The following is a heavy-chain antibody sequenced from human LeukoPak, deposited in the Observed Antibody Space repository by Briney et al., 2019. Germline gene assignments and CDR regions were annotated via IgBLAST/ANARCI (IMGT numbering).Heavy chain of an antibody. J-gene: IGHJ5*02. Sequence: GGSLRLSCAASGLTFSSYEMNWVRQAPGKGLEWVSYISSSGTTIYYADSVKGRLTVSRDNAKNSLYLQMNSLRAEDTAVYYCARVGVVVAATGNLWFDPWGQGTLVTVSS. D-gene: IGHD2-15*01. CDR2: ISSSGTTI. CDR3: ARVGVVVAATGNLWFDP. CDR1: GLTFSSYE. V-gene: IGHV3-48*03.